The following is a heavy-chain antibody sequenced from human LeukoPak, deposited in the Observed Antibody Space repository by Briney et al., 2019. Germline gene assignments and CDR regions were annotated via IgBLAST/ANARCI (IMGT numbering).Heavy chain of an antibody. Sequence: SETLSLTCTVSGGSISSGSYYWSWIRQPAGKGLEWIGRIYTSGSTNYNPSLKSRVTMSVDTSKNQFSLKLSSVTAADTAVYYCASGIAAADYWGQGTLVTVSS. CDR1: GGSISSGSYY. D-gene: IGHD6-13*01. CDR3: ASGIAAADY. CDR2: IYTSGST. V-gene: IGHV4-61*02. J-gene: IGHJ4*02.